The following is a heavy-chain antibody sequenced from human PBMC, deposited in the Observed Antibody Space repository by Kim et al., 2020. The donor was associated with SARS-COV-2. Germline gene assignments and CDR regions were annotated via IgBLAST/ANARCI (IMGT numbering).Heavy chain of an antibody. J-gene: IGHJ4*02. Sequence: ASVKVSCKASGYTFTSYYMHWVRQAPGQGLEWMGIINPSGGSTSYAQKFQGRVTMTRDTSTSTVYMELSSLRSEDTAVYYCARVPNRIKSLTNYFDYWGQGTLVTVSS. V-gene: IGHV1-46*01. D-gene: IGHD3-10*01. CDR3: ARVPNRIKSLTNYFDY. CDR1: GYTFTSYY. CDR2: INPSGGST.